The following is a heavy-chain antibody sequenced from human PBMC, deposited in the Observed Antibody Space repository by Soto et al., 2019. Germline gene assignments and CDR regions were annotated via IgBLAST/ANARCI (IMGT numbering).Heavy chain of an antibody. Sequence: QVQLQQWGAGLLKPAETLSLTCAVYGGSFSGYYWTWIRQPPGKGLEWIGEINQSGFTNYNLSLESRVTMSVDTSKNQFSLRLSSVTAADTAVYYCARFPFDRSSWTNPRYFDYWGQGTLVTVSS. V-gene: IGHV4-34*01. J-gene: IGHJ4*02. D-gene: IGHD6-13*01. CDR3: ARFPFDRSSWTNPRYFDY. CDR1: GGSFSGYY. CDR2: INQSGFT.